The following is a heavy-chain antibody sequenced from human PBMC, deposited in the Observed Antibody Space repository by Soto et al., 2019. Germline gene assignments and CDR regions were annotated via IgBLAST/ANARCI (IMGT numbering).Heavy chain of an antibody. V-gene: IGHV4-4*03. Sequence: PETLSLTCAVSGGFIRSSTWWSWGRQPPGKGLEWIGYIFYSGSTYYNPSLKSRVTISVDTSKNQFSLKLSSVTATDTAVYYCARAPGDYFDYWGQGTLVSVSS. J-gene: IGHJ4*03. D-gene: IGHD2-21*01. CDR3: ARAPGDYFDY. CDR1: GGFIRSSTW. CDR2: IFYSGST.